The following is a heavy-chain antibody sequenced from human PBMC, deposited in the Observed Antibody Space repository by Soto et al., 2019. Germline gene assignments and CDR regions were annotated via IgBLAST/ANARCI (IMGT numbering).Heavy chain of an antibody. J-gene: IGHJ4*02. V-gene: IGHV2-5*02. CDR3: AHQSIAARFDY. CDR2: IYWDDDK. CDR1: GFSLSTSGVG. D-gene: IGHD6-6*01. Sequence: QITLKESGPPLVKPTQPLTLTCTFSGFSLSTSGVGVGWIRQPPGKALEWLALIYWDDDKRYSPSLKSRLTITKDTSKNQVVLTMTNMDPVDTATYYCAHQSIAARFDYWGQGTLVTVSS.